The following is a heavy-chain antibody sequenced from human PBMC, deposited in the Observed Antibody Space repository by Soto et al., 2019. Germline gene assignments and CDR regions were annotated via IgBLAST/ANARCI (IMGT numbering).Heavy chain of an antibody. Sequence: SETLSLTCTVSGGSISSYYWGWIRQPPGKGLEWIRYIHYSGSTNYNPSLRGRVTISVDTPKNQFSLKVNSMIAADTAIYYCARGGVAARKGRWFDPWGQGTLVTFSS. J-gene: IGHJ5*02. CDR1: GGSISSYY. CDR3: ARGGVAARKGRWFDP. D-gene: IGHD6-25*01. CDR2: IHYSGST. V-gene: IGHV4-59*01.